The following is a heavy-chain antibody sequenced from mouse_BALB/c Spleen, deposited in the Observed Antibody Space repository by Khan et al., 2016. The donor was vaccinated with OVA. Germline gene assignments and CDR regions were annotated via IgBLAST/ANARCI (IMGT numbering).Heavy chain of an antibody. Sequence: VQLKQSGTDLVRPGALVRLSCTASGFNIKDYYIHWVKQRPDQGLEWIGWIDPENGNAIYDPKFQGKASITADTSSNTAYLQLNNLTSKDTAVYYCPRSSLLYFDYWGQGTTLTVSS. J-gene: IGHJ2*01. CDR1: GFNIKDYY. CDR3: PRSSLLYFDY. V-gene: IGHV14-1*02. D-gene: IGHD6-1*01. CDR2: IDPENGNA.